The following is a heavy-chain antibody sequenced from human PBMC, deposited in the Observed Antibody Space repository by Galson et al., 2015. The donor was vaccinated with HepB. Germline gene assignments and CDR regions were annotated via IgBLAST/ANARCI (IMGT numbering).Heavy chain of an antibody. D-gene: IGHD3-9*01. J-gene: IGHJ4*02. Sequence: SLRLSCAASGFTFSSYSMNWVRQAPGKGLEWVSSISSSSSYIYYADSVKGRFTISRDNAKNSLYLQMNSLRAEDTAVYYCARDPSYFDRVYYWGQGTLVTVSS. V-gene: IGHV3-21*01. CDR1: GFTFSSYS. CDR2: ISSSSSYI. CDR3: ARDPSYFDRVYY.